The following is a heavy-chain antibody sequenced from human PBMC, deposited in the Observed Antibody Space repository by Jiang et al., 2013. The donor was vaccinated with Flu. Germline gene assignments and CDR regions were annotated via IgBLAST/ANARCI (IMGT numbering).Heavy chain of an antibody. V-gene: IGHV3-21*01. CDR2: ISSSSSYI. Sequence: VQLVESGGGLVKPGGSLRLSCAASGFTFSSYSMNWVRQAPGKGLEWVSSISSSSSYIYYADSVKGRFTISRDNAKNSLYLQMNSLRAEDTAVYYCASRDSITGTTPDYWGQGTLVTVSS. CDR3: ASRDSITGTTPDY. D-gene: IGHD1-7*01. J-gene: IGHJ4*02. CDR1: GFTFSSYS.